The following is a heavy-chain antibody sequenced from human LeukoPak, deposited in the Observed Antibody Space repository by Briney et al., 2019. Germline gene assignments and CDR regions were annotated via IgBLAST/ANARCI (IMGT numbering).Heavy chain of an antibody. CDR3: AREGIAAAGRRTLDY. Sequence: SVKGSCKASGGTFSSYAISWVRQAPGQGLEWMGRIIPIFGTANYAQKFQGRVTITTDESTSTAYMELSSLRSEDTAVYYCAREGIAAAGRRTLDYWGQGTLVTVSS. V-gene: IGHV1-69*05. CDR1: GGTFSSYA. J-gene: IGHJ4*02. D-gene: IGHD6-13*01. CDR2: IIPIFGTA.